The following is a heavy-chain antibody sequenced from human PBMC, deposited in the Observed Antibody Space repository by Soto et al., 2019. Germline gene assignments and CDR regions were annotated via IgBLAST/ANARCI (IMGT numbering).Heavy chain of an antibody. CDR3: TTVRYSSSRGRFDP. D-gene: IGHD6-13*01. CDR1: GFTFSTAW. V-gene: IGHV3-15*07. J-gene: IGHJ5*02. CDR2: IKSKTDGGTT. Sequence: EVQLVESGGGLVKPGGSLRLSCAASGFTFSTAWRNWVGQAPGKGLEWVGRIKSKTDGGTTDYAAPVKGRFTISRDDSKNTLYLQMNSLKTEDTAVYYCTTVRYSSSRGRFDPWGQGTLVTVSS.